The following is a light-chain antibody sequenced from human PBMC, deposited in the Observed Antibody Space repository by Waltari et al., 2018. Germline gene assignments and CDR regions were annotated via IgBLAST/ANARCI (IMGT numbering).Light chain of an antibody. CDR3: QQYFIYPHT. Sequence: DIQMTQSPSSLSASVGDRVSITCRASQDISSSLAWFQQRPGKAPNLLLYSAPPLQSGVPSRFSGSGSGTDYTLTISSLQPEDFVTYYCQQYFIYPHTFGQGTKLEIK. CDR1: QDISSS. J-gene: IGKJ2*01. V-gene: IGKV1-NL1*01. CDR2: SAP.